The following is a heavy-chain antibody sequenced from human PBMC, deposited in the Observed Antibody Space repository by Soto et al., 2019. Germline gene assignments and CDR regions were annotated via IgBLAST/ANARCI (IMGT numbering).Heavy chain of an antibody. V-gene: IGHV1-18*01. J-gene: IGHJ6*02. CDR3: ALQGGGYTTEYYYYGMDV. CDR2: ISAYNGNT. CDR1: GYTFTSCG. Sequence: ASVKVSCKASGYTFTSCGISWVRQAPGQGLEWMGWISAYNGNTNYAQKLQGRVTMTTDTSTSTAYMELRSLRSDDTAVYYCALQGGGYTTEYYYYGMDVWGQGTTVTVSS. D-gene: IGHD1-26*01.